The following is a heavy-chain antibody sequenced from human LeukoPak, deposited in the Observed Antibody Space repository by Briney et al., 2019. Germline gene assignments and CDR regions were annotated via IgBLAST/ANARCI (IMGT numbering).Heavy chain of an antibody. V-gene: IGHV4-59*01. Sequence: PSETLSLTCTVSGGSISSYYWSWIRQPPGKGLEWIGHIYYSGSTNYNPSLKSRVTISVDTSKNQFSLKLSSVTAADTAVYYCARGFRGASFDYWGQGTLVAVSS. CDR3: ARGFRGASFDY. D-gene: IGHD1-26*01. J-gene: IGHJ4*02. CDR1: GGSISSYY. CDR2: IYYSGST.